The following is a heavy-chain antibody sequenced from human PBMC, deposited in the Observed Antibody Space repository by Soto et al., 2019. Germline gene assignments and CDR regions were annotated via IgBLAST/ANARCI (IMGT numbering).Heavy chain of an antibody. CDR1: GGSISSGGYS. D-gene: IGHD3-9*01. Sequence: SETLSLTCAVSGGSISSGGYSWSWIRQPPGKGLEWIGYIYHSGSTYYNPSLKSRVTISVDRSKNQFSLKLSSVTAADTAVYYCARGNRLYDILTGYYNNYYGMDVWGQGTTVTVSS. CDR3: ARGNRLYDILTGYYNNYYGMDV. CDR2: IYHSGST. J-gene: IGHJ6*02. V-gene: IGHV4-30-2*01.